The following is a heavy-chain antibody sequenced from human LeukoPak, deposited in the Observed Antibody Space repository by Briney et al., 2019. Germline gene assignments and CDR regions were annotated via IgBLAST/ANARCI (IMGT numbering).Heavy chain of an antibody. CDR1: GFTFSNVW. D-gene: IGHD3-10*01. V-gene: IGHV3-15*01. CDR2: IKSKTDGGTT. Sequence: GGSLRLSCAASGFTFSNVWMSWVRQAPGKGLEWVGRIKSKTDGGTTDYAAPVKGRFTISRDDSKNTLYLQMNSLKTEDTAVYYCTTGLGYYGSGSYYIEIDYWGQGTLVTVSS. CDR3: TTGLGYYGSGSYYIEIDY. J-gene: IGHJ4*02.